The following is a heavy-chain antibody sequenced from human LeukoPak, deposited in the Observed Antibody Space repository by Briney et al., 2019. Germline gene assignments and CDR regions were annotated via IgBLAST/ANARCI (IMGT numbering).Heavy chain of an antibody. CDR1: GYTFTSYA. CDR3: AKSIGVVPAAILALDY. V-gene: IGHV1-3*01. Sequence: ASVKVSCKASGYTFTSYAMHWVRQAPGQRLEWMGWINAGNGNTKYSQKFQGRVTITRGTSASTAYMELSSLRSEDTAVYYCAKSIGVVPAAILALDYWGREPWSPSPQ. CDR2: INAGNGNT. J-gene: IGHJ4*02. D-gene: IGHD2-2*01.